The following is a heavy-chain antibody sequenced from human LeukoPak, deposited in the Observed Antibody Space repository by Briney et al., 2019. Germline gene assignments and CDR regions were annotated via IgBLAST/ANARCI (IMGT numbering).Heavy chain of an antibody. CDR2: IYYSGST. J-gene: IGHJ4*02. Sequence: SETLSLTCTVSGGSISSYYWSWIRQPPGKGLEWIGYIYYSGSTNYNPSLKSRVTISVDTSKNQFSLKLSSVTAADTAVYYCARFDGYNGDYWGQGTLVTVSS. CDR3: ARFDGYNGDY. D-gene: IGHD5-24*01. V-gene: IGHV4-59*01. CDR1: GGSISSYY.